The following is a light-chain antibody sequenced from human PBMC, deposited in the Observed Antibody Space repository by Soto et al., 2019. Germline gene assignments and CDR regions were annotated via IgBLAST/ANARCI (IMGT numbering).Light chain of an antibody. Sequence: EIVLTQSPGTLSLSPGDKATLSCRASQSVSSNFLAWYQQKPGQAPRLLIYAAAIRASGIPDRFSGSGSGTDFTLTISRLEPEDFAVYYCQQYGSSGTFGQGTKVDI. CDR1: QSVSSNF. CDR3: QQYGSSGT. J-gene: IGKJ1*01. CDR2: AAA. V-gene: IGKV3-20*01.